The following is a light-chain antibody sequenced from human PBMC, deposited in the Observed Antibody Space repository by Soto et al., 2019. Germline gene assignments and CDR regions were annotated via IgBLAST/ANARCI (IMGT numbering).Light chain of an antibody. V-gene: IGKV1-39*01. J-gene: IGKJ5*01. CDR1: QSIATY. Sequence: IQMTQSPSSLSASVGDRVTITCRASQSIATYLNWYQQKPGQAPKLLIYAASSLQSEVPSRFTGRGSGTDFTLTISSLQPEDFATYYCQQSYSTLITFGQGTRLE. CDR3: QQSYSTLIT. CDR2: AAS.